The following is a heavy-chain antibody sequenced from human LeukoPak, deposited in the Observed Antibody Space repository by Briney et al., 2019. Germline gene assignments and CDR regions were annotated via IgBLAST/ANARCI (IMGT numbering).Heavy chain of an antibody. CDR3: ARHMKLELPASSGYCYGMDV. D-gene: IGHD1-7*01. CDR1: GVSFSNYW. CDR2: IKQDGSEK. V-gene: IGHV3-7*01. J-gene: IGHJ6*02. Sequence: GGSLRLSCAASGVSFSNYWMTWVRQAPGKGLEWVANIKQDGSEKYYVDSVKGRFTISRDNAKNSMYLQMNSLRAEDAAVYYCARHMKLELPASSGYCYGMDVWGRGTTVTVSS.